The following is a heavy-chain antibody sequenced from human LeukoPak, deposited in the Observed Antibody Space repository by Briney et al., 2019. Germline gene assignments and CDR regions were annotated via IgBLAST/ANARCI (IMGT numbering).Heavy chain of an antibody. CDR3: ARETTYSYGYGNDFDY. V-gene: IGHV3-33*01. CDR2: IWYDGSNK. Sequence: PGRSLRLSCAASGFTFSSYGMHWVRQAPGKGLEWVAVIWYDGSNKYYADSVKGRFTISRDNSKNTLYLQMNSLRAEDTAVYYCARETTYSYGYGNDFDYWGQGTLVTVSS. CDR1: GFTFSSYG. J-gene: IGHJ4*02. D-gene: IGHD5-18*01.